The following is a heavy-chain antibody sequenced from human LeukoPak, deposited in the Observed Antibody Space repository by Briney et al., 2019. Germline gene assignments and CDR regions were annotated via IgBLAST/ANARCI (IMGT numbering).Heavy chain of an antibody. V-gene: IGHV4-39*02. CDR1: GDSISSSGYY. CDR2: IYYTGST. Sequence: NASETLSLTCTVSGDSISSSGYYWCWIRQPPGKGLEWIGSIYYTGSTYYNPSLKSRVTISIDTSKTHFSLKLRSATAADTALYYCAVTRGNLRWGYFVYWGQGTLVTVSS. CDR3: AVTRGNLRWGYFVY. J-gene: IGHJ4*02. D-gene: IGHD4-23*01.